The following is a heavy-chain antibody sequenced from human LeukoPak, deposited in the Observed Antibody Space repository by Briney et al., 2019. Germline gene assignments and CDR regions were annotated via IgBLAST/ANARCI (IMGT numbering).Heavy chain of an antibody. V-gene: IGHV3-15*01. CDR3: TTSTLFSGSYPDDY. Sequence: PGGSLRLSCAASGFTFSNAWMSWVRQAPGKGLEWIGRIKSKAHGGTTDYAAPVKGRFTISRDDSKNTLYLQMNSLKTEDTAVYYCTTSTLFSGSYPDDYWGQGTPVTVSS. CDR1: GFTFSNAW. CDR2: IKSKAHGGTT. J-gene: IGHJ4*02. D-gene: IGHD1-26*01.